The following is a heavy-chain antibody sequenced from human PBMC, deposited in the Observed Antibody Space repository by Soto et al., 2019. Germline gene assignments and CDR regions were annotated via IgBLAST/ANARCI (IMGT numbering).Heavy chain of an antibody. Sequence: PGGSLRLSCAASGFTFSSYWMSWVRQAPGKGLEWVANIKQDGSEKYYVDSVKGRFTISRDNAKNSLYLQMNSLRAEDTAVYYCARVGYDILTGYYCRDYYYSGMDVWGQGPTVTV. CDR1: GFTFSSYW. CDR3: ARVGYDILTGYYCRDYYYSGMDV. V-gene: IGHV3-7*01. CDR2: IKQDGSEK. J-gene: IGHJ6*02. D-gene: IGHD3-9*01.